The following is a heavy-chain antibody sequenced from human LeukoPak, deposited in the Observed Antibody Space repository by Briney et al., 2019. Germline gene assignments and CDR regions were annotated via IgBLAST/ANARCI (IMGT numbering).Heavy chain of an antibody. V-gene: IGHV4-34*01. CDR1: GGSFSDYY. CDR3: ASCSSTSWYAGDWFDP. Sequence: SETLSLTCAVYGGSFSDYYRSWIRQSPGKGLEWIGEINHSGSTNYNPSLKSRVTISVDTSKNQFSLKLNSVTAADTAVYYCASCSSTSWYAGDWFDPWGQGTLVTVSS. D-gene: IGHD2-2*01. J-gene: IGHJ5*02. CDR2: INHSGST.